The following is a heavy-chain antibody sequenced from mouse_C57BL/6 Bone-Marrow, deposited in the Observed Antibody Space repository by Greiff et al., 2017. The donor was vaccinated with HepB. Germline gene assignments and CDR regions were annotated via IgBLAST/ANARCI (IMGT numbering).Heavy chain of an antibody. J-gene: IGHJ2*01. CDR3: SGSYGSPYYFDY. D-gene: IGHD1-1*01. CDR2: ISYSGST. V-gene: IGHV3-8*01. Sequence: EVQGVESGPGLAKPSQTLSLTCSVTGYSITSYYRNWIRKFPGNKLEYMGYISYSGSTYYNPDLKSRSSITRDTSKNKYYLQLNSVTTEDAATFYCSGSYGSPYYFDYGGQGTTPTVSS. CDR1: GYSITSYY.